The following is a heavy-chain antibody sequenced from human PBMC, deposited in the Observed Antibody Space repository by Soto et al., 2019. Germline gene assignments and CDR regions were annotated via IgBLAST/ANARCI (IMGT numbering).Heavy chain of an antibody. Sequence: QVQLVESGGGVVQPGRSLRLSCAASGFTFSSYGMHWVRQAPGKGLEWVAVIWYDGSNKYYADSVKGRFTISRDNSKNTLYLQMNSLRAEDTAVYYCARDGLVSSGYEVGFDYWGQGTLVTVSS. V-gene: IGHV3-33*01. J-gene: IGHJ4*02. D-gene: IGHD3-22*01. CDR2: IWYDGSNK. CDR1: GFTFSSYG. CDR3: ARDGLVSSGYEVGFDY.